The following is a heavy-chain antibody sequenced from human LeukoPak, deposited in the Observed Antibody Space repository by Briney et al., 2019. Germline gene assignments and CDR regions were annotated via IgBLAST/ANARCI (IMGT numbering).Heavy chain of an antibody. V-gene: IGHV3-21*01. CDR1: GFTFSSYS. CDR2: ISSSSSYI. CDR3: ARDSSSWYSHFDY. J-gene: IGHJ4*02. Sequence: GGSLRLSCAASGFTFSSYSMNWVRQAPGKGLEWVSSISSSSSYIYYADSVKGRFTFSRDNAKNSLYLQMNSLRAEDTAVYYCARDSSSWYSHFDYWGQGTLVTVSS. D-gene: IGHD6-13*01.